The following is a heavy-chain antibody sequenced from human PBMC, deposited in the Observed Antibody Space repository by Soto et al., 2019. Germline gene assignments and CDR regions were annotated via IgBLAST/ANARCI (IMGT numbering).Heavy chain of an antibody. Sequence: SATLSLTCIVSGDSISNNYWSWIRQPPGKGPEWIGYIYHSGNTNYNPSLKSRVTISVDTSKNQFSLKLSSLTAADTAVYYCARIRDYYASPITIRPWFDPWGQGTLVTVSS. V-gene: IGHV4-59*01. CDR1: GDSISNNY. CDR2: IYHSGNT. J-gene: IGHJ5*02. D-gene: IGHD3-16*01. CDR3: ARIRDYYASPITIRPWFDP.